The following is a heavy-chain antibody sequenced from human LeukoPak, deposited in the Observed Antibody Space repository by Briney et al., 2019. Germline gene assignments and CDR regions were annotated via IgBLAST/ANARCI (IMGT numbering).Heavy chain of an antibody. CDR3: ARGFAEEGTTTGAFDI. Sequence: ASVKVSCRASGYTFSGYYVHWVRQAPGQGLEWMGWINPNSGGTNYAQKFQGRVTMTRDTSISTAYMELRRLGSDDTAVYYCARGFAEEGTTTGAFDIWVHGTMVTVSS. V-gene: IGHV1-2*02. CDR2: INPNSGGT. J-gene: IGHJ3*02. CDR1: GYTFSGYY. D-gene: IGHD1-7*01.